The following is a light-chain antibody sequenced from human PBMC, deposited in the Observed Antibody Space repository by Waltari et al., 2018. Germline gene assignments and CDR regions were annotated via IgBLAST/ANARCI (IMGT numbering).Light chain of an antibody. CDR2: GSS. CDR1: QRISTY. CDR3: QQTYSLFT. V-gene: IGKV1-39*01. Sequence: DIQMTQSPSFLSASVGDRVTISRRASQRISTYLNWYQQKAGEAPKLLIYGSSSLQSGVPSRFSGTGSGTDFTLTINSLQPEDFATYYCQQTYSLFTFGPGTTVDFK. J-gene: IGKJ3*01.